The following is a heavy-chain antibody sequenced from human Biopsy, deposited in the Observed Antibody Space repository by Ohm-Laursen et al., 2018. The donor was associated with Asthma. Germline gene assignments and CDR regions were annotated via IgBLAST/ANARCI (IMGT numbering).Heavy chain of an antibody. CDR3: ARVRSDWVITESFDY. J-gene: IGHJ4*02. Sequence: SLRLSCTASGFKFDEYTMHWVRQAPGKGLEWVSGISWNSATIGYADSVEGRFTISRDNAKNSVFLHMDSLRPEDTAFYYCARVRSDWVITESFDYWGQGVLVTVSS. V-gene: IGHV3-9*01. CDR2: ISWNSATI. D-gene: IGHD3-22*01. CDR1: GFKFDEYT.